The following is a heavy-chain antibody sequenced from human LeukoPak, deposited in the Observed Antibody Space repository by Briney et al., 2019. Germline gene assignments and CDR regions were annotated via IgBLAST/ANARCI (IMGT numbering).Heavy chain of an antibody. Sequence: SETLSLTCAVSGDSINSFYWSWIRQPPGKGLEWIGYVFHTGDTSSNPSLKSRVTVSLDTSTSQVSLRLTSVTAADTAVYYCARHPFATPFDHWGRGILVTVSS. V-gene: IGHV4-59*08. CDR2: VFHTGDT. CDR1: GDSINSFY. J-gene: IGHJ4*02. D-gene: IGHD2-15*01. CDR3: ARHPFATPFDH.